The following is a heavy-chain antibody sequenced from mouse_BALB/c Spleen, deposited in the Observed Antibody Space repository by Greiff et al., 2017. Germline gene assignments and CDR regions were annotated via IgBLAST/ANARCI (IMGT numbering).Heavy chain of an antibody. CDR3: ARDHYYGSSYGFAY. CDR1: GFTFSDYG. J-gene: IGHJ3*01. CDR2: ISNLAYSI. Sequence: EVKVVESGGGLVQPGGSRKLSCAASGFTFSDYGMAWVRQAPGKGPEWVAFISNLAYSIYYADTVTGRFTISRENAKNTLYLEMSSLRSEDTAMYYCARDHYYGSSYGFAYWGQGTLVTVSA. V-gene: IGHV5-15*02. D-gene: IGHD1-1*01.